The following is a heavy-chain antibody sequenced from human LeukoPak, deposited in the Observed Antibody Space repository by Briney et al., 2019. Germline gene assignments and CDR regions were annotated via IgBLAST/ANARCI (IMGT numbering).Heavy chain of an antibody. Sequence: SQTLSLTCAISGDSVSSNSAAWNWIRQSPSRGLEWLGRTYYRSKWYNDYAVSVKSRITINPDTSKNQFSLRLNSVTPEDTAVYYCARDLSPIAAAQYYYYYYGMDVWGQGATVTVSS. CDR3: ARDLSPIAAAQYYYYYYGMDV. J-gene: IGHJ6*02. D-gene: IGHD6-13*01. CDR1: GDSVSSNSAA. CDR2: TYYRSKWYN. V-gene: IGHV6-1*01.